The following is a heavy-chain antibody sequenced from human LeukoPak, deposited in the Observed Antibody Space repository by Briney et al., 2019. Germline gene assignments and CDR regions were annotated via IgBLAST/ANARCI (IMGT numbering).Heavy chain of an antibody. CDR3: ARGRSSSWPKRNWFDP. CDR1: GGTFSSYA. D-gene: IGHD6-13*01. V-gene: IGHV1-69*13. Sequence: ASVKVSCKASGGTFSSYAISWVRQAPGQGLEWVGGIIPIFGTANYAQKFQGRVTITADESTSTAYMELSSLRSEDTAVYYCARGRSSSWPKRNWFDPWGQGTLVTVSS. CDR2: IIPIFGTA. J-gene: IGHJ5*02.